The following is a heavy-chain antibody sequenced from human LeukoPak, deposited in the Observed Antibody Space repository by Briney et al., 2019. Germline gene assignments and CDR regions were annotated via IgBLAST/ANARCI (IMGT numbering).Heavy chain of an antibody. J-gene: IGHJ5*02. V-gene: IGHV4-59*01. D-gene: IGHD3-16*01. CDR2: IYYSGST. CDR1: GGSISSYY. CDR3: ARRWDYGLNWFDP. Sequence: SETLSLTCTVSGGSISSYYWSWIRQPPGKGLEWIGYIYYSGSTNYNPSLKSRVTISVDTSKNQFSLKLRSVTAADTAVYYCARRWDYGLNWFDPWGQGTLVTVSS.